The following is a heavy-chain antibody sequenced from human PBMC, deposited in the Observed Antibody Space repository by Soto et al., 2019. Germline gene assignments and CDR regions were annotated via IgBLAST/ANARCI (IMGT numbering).Heavy chain of an antibody. CDR1: GFTFSSYS. Sequence: PGGSLRLSCAASGFTFSSYSMNWVRQAPGKGLEWVSSISSSSSYIYYADSVKGRFTISRDNAKNSLYLQMNSLRAEDTAVYYCARDRNFDYDYIWGSYRPYYFDYWGQGTLVTVSS. D-gene: IGHD3-16*02. V-gene: IGHV3-21*01. CDR2: ISSSSSYI. J-gene: IGHJ4*02. CDR3: ARDRNFDYDYIWGSYRPYYFDY.